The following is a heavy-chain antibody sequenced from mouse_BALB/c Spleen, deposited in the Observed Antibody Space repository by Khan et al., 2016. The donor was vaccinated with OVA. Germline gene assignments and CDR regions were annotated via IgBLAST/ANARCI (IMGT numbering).Heavy chain of an antibody. CDR3: ADHLTGSFAY. CDR1: GFTFSSYS. V-gene: IGHV5-6*01. J-gene: IGHJ3*01. CDR2: ISSGGDYT. D-gene: IGHD4-1*01. Sequence: EVELVESGGDLVKPGGSLKLSCAASGFTFSSYSMSWVRQTPDKRLEWVASISSGGDYTYYPDSVKGRFTISRDNAKNTLYLQMSDLKSEDTAMYYCADHLTGSFAYWCQVPLVTVSA.